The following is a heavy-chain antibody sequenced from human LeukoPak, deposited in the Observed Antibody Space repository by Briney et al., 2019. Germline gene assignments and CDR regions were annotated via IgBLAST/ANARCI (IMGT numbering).Heavy chain of an antibody. V-gene: IGHV1-2*06. J-gene: IGHJ3*02. CDR2: INPNSGGT. Sequence: ASVKVSCKASGYTFTGYHMHWVRQAPGQGLEWMGRINPNSGGTTYAQKFQGRVTMTRDTSISTAYMELSRLRSDDTAVFYCARQRSGWSYDTFDIWGQGTMVTVSS. CDR1: GYTFTGYH. D-gene: IGHD6-19*01. CDR3: ARQRSGWSYDTFDI.